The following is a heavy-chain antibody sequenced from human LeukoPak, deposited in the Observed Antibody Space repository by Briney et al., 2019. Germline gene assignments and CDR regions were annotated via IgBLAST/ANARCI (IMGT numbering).Heavy chain of an antibody. V-gene: IGHV3-74*01. CDR1: GFTFSSYW. J-gene: IGHJ4*02. Sequence: GGSLRLSCAASGFTFSSYWMHWVRQAPGKGLVWVSRINSDGSSTSYADSVKGRFTISRDNAKNTLYLQMNSLRVDDTAMYYCTRTVNSASDFWGQGTLVTVSS. D-gene: IGHD4-23*01. CDR2: INSDGSST. CDR3: TRTVNSASDF.